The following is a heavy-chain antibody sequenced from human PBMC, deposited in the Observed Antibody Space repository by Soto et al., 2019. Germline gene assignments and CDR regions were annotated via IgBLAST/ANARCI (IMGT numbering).Heavy chain of an antibody. Sequence: QVHLQESAPGLVNPSGTLSLICTVSGSSISSNFWWSWVRQPPGKGLEWIGEIYPSGTAYYNPSLESRVSMSVDKSKNQLSLNLNSLTAADTAVFYCARHVGVAGTRGFDFWGQGILVAVSS. CDR2: IYPSGTA. CDR1: GSSISSNFW. D-gene: IGHD6-19*01. CDR3: ARHVGVAGTRGFDF. V-gene: IGHV4-4*02. J-gene: IGHJ4*02.